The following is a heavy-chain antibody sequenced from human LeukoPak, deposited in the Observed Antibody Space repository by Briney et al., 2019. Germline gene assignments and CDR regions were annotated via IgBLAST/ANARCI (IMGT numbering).Heavy chain of an antibody. Sequence: SETLSLTCTVSGGSISSSSYYWGWIRQPPGKGLEWIGSIYYSGSTYYNPSLKSRVTISVDTSKNQFSLKLSSVTAADTAVYYCARAIGDLDAFDIWGQGTMVTVSS. CDR1: GGSISSSSYY. CDR3: ARAIGDLDAFDI. V-gene: IGHV4-39*07. D-gene: IGHD3-3*01. CDR2: IYYSGST. J-gene: IGHJ3*02.